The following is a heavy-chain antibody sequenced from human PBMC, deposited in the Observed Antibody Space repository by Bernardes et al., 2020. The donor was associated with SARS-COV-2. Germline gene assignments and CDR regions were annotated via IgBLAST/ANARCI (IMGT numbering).Heavy chain of an antibody. Sequence: ASVKVSCKASGYTFTSYGISWVRQAPGQGLEWMGWISAYNGNTNYAQKLQGRVTMTTDTSTSTAYMELRRLSSVTAADTAVYYCARFRYQQLYYYYGFDVWGQGTTVTVSS. CDR2: ISAYNGNT. CDR1: GYTFTSYG. D-gene: IGHD2-2*01. V-gene: IGHV1-18*04. J-gene: IGHJ6*02. CDR3: ARFRYQQLYYYYGFDV.